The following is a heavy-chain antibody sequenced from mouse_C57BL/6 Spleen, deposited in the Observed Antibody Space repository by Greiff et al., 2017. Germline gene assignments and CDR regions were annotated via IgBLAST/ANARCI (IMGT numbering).Heavy chain of an antibody. D-gene: IGHD1-1*01. CDR1: GYTFTDYY. CDR2: INPNNGGT. CDR3: APHSPYYYGTLYYFDY. J-gene: IGHJ2*01. V-gene: IGHV1-26*01. Sequence: EVQLQQSGPELVKPGASVKISCKASGYTFTDYYMNWVKQSHGKSLEWIGDINPNNGGTSYNQKVKGKATLTVDKSSSTAYMELRSLTSEDSAVYYCAPHSPYYYGTLYYFDYWGQGTTLTVSS.